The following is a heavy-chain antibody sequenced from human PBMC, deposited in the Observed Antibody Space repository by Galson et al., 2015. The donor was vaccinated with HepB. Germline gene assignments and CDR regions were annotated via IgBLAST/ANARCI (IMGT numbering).Heavy chain of an antibody. V-gene: IGHV3-66*01. CDR2: IYSGGST. CDR3: ARVRLDCSGTSCLYSYYYYYMDV. D-gene: IGHD2-2*01. CDR1: GFTVSTHY. Sequence: SLRLSCAASGFTVSTHYMTWVRQAPGKGLEWVSAIYSGGSTYYADSVKGRFTISRDNSKNTLYLQMNSLRAEDTAAYYCARVRLDCSGTSCLYSYYYYYMDVWGKGTTVTVSS. J-gene: IGHJ6*03.